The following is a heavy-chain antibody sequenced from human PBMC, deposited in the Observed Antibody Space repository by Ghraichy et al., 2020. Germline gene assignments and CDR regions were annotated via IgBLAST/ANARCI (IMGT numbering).Heavy chain of an antibody. CDR3: AREWWSRNFWYFDL. D-gene: IGHD3-3*01. CDR1: GYSISSGYF. V-gene: IGHV4-38-2*02. CDR2: VHHAGDT. Sequence: SETLSLTCSVSGYSISSGYFWAWIRQPPGRALEWIGSVHHAGDTYYNPSLKSRLAISVETSKNHFSLKLTSVTAADTAVYYCAREWWSRNFWYFDLWGRGTLVTVAS. J-gene: IGHJ2*01.